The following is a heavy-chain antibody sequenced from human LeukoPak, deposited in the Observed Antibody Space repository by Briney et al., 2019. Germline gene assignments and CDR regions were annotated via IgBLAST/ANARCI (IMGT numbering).Heavy chain of an antibody. Sequence: GGSLRLSCAASGFTVSSNYMSWVRQAPGKGLEWVSVIYSGGSTYYADSVKGRFTISRDNSKNTLYLQMNSLRAEDTAVYYCARDTPQLSTTDDYRGQGTLVTVSS. CDR2: IYSGGST. J-gene: IGHJ4*02. CDR1: GFTVSSNY. CDR3: ARDTPQLSTTDDY. V-gene: IGHV3-66*01. D-gene: IGHD5-18*01.